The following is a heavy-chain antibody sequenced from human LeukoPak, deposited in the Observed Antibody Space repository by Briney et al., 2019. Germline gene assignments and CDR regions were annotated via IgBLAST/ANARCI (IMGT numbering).Heavy chain of an antibody. CDR2: VTTSGYNT. CDR3: ASGYGSGSYSSHDY. CDR1: GFTFTNYG. J-gene: IGHJ4*02. Sequence: PGGSLRLSCAASGFTFTNYGMTWVRQAPGKGLEWVSGVTTSGYNTYYADSVKGRFTISRDNTKSTLFLQMNSLRAEDTAVYYCASGYGSGSYSSHDYGSQGTLVTVSS. D-gene: IGHD3-10*01. V-gene: IGHV3-23*01.